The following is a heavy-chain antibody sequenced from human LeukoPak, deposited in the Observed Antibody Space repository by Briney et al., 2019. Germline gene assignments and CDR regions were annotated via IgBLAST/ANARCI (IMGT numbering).Heavy chain of an antibody. CDR2: IYPGDSDT. J-gene: IGHJ3*02. CDR3: ARLGAITTVRPDAFDI. Sequence: GESLKISCKGSGYIFTSYWIGWVRQMPGKGLEGMGIIYPGDSDTRYSPSFQGQVTISADKSISAAYLQWSSLKASDTAMYYCARLGAITTVRPDAFDIWGQGTMVTVSS. CDR1: GYIFTSYW. D-gene: IGHD1-26*01. V-gene: IGHV5-51*01.